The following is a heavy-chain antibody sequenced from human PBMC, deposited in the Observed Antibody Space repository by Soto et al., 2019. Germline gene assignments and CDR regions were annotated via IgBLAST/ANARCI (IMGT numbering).Heavy chain of an antibody. V-gene: IGHV1-8*01. CDR1: GYTFTEYD. Sequence: ASVKVSCKTSGYTFTEYDINWVRQAPGQGLEYMGWVSPENRNAGYAPQFRGRVSMTADTSINTVYLELTTLTYEDTAVYYFCAWDFTGYSDSWGPGTLVTVSS. CDR3: CAWDFTGYSDS. CDR2: VSPENRNA. J-gene: IGHJ5*01. D-gene: IGHD3-9*01.